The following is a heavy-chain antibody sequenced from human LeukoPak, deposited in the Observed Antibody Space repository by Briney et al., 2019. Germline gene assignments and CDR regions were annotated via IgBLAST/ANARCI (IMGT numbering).Heavy chain of an antibody. CDR2: IYYSGST. D-gene: IGHD3-10*01. V-gene: IGHV4-31*03. Sequence: SETLSLTCTVSGDSINSDGHYWTWIRQHPGKGLEWIGYIYYSGSTYYNPSLKSRVTMSVDTSKNRFSLKLSSVTAADTAVYYCAREISGSGSDWFDPWGQGTLVTVSS. CDR1: GDSINSDGHY. CDR3: AREISGSGSDWFDP. J-gene: IGHJ5*02.